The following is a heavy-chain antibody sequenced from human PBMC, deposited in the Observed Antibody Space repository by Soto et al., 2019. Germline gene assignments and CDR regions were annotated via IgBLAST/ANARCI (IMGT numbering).Heavy chain of an antibody. V-gene: IGHV3-48*01. D-gene: IGHD2-21*01. CDR3: ARSSFPYYFDY. Sequence: GGSLRLSCAASGFTFSGYSMNWVRQAPGKGLEWISYISSLSSPRYYAESVEGRFIISRDNAKNSLYLQMNSLTVEDTAMYFCARSSFPYYFDYWGQGTLVTVSS. CDR1: GFTFSGYS. J-gene: IGHJ4*02. CDR2: ISSLSSPR.